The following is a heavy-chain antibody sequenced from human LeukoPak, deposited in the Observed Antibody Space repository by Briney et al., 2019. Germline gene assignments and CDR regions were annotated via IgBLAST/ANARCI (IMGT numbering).Heavy chain of an antibody. Sequence: SVKVSCKASGGTFSSYAISWVRQAPGQGLEWMGRIIPIFGTANYAQKFQGRVTITTDESTSTAYMELSSVRSEDTAVYYCARGRNYDILTGSHYYMDVWGKGTTVTVSS. CDR3: ARGRNYDILTGSHYYMDV. V-gene: IGHV1-69*05. CDR2: IIPIFGTA. J-gene: IGHJ6*03. D-gene: IGHD3-9*01. CDR1: GGTFSSYA.